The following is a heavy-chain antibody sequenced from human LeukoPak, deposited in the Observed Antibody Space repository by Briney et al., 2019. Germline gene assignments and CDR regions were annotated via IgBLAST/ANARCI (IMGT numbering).Heavy chain of an antibody. J-gene: IGHJ5*02. CDR1: GFTFSDHY. Sequence: PGGSLRLSCAASGFTFSDHYMDWVRQAPGKGLEWIGEINHSGSTNYNPSLKSRVTISVDTSKNQFSLKLSSVTAADTAVYYCARGTYYYGSGIVLNWFDPWGQGTLVTVSS. D-gene: IGHD3-10*01. V-gene: IGHV4-34*01. CDR3: ARGTYYYGSGIVLNWFDP. CDR2: INHSGST.